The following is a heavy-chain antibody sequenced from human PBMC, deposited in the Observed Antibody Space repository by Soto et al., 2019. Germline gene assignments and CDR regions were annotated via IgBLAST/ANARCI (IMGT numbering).Heavy chain of an antibody. Sequence: PSETLSLTCTVSGGSISSYYWSWIRQPPGKGLEWIGYIYYSGSTNYNPSLKSRVTISVDTSKNQFSLKLSSVTAADTAVYYCARDNFMRVVVTAPYTWFDPWGQGTLVTVSS. CDR2: IYYSGST. CDR3: ARDNFMRVVVTAPYTWFDP. D-gene: IGHD2-21*02. CDR1: GGSISSYY. V-gene: IGHV4-59*01. J-gene: IGHJ5*02.